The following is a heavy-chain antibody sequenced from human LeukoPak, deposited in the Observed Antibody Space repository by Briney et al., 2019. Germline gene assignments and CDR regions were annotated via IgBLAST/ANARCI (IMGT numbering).Heavy chain of an antibody. Sequence: ASVKVSCKASGGTFSSYAISWVRQAPGQGLEWMGRIIPILGIANYAQKFQGRVTITADKSTSTAYMELSSLRSEDTAVYYCAREMATIRGYFDYWGQGTLVTVSS. J-gene: IGHJ4*02. CDR1: GGTFSSYA. CDR3: AREMATIRGYFDY. D-gene: IGHD5-24*01. CDR2: IIPILGIA. V-gene: IGHV1-69*04.